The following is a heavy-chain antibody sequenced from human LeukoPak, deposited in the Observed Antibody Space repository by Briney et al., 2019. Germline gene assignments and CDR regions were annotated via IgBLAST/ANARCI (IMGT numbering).Heavy chain of an antibody. Sequence: SETLSLTCAVYGGSFSGYYWSWIRQPPGKGLEWIGGINHSGSTNYNPSLKSRVTISVDTSKNQFSLKLSSVTAADTAVYYCAREQIVLRYFDWLPGWFDPWGQGTLVTVSS. CDR3: AREQIVLRYFDWLPGWFDP. CDR1: GGSFSGYY. CDR2: INHSGST. D-gene: IGHD3-9*01. J-gene: IGHJ5*02. V-gene: IGHV4-34*01.